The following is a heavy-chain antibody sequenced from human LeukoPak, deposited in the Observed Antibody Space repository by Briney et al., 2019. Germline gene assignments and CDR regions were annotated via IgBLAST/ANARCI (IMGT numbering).Heavy chain of an antibody. D-gene: IGHD7-27*01. CDR1: GYTFTGYY. V-gene: IGHV1-2*02. J-gene: IGHJ4*02. CDR3: ARDLPSTPNWELDY. CDR2: INPNSGGT. Sequence: ASVKVSCKASGYTFTGYYMHWVRQAPGQGLEWMGWINPNSGGTNSAQTFQDRVTMTRDTSISTAYMELSRLTSDDTAVYYCARDLPSTPNWELDYWGQGTLVTVSS.